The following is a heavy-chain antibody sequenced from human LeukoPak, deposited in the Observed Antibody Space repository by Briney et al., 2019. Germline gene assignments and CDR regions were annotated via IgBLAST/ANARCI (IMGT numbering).Heavy chain of an antibody. CDR1: GVPFSSNS. CDR3: ARRDTTGWYHHFDY. D-gene: IGHD6-19*01. V-gene: IGHV3-53*01. CDR2: LYNGGGA. Sequence: PGGSLSLSCAASGVPFSSNSMTWVRQAPGKGLEGVSILYNGGGANYADSVKGRFTISRDNSRNTLFLQMNSLRAEDTAVYYCARRDTTGWYHHFDYWGQGTLVTVSS. J-gene: IGHJ4*02.